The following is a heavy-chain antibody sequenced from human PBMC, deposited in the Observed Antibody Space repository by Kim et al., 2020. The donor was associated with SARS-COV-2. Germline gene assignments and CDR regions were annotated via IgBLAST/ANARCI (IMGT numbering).Heavy chain of an antibody. CDR1: GGSISSSSYY. CDR2: IYYSGST. D-gene: IGHD1-26*01. Sequence: SETLSLTCTVSGGSISSSSYYWGWIRQPPGKGLEWIGSIYYSGSTYYNPSLKSRVTISVDTSKNQFSLKLSSVTAADTAVYYCATSSVGATIFQHWGQGTLVTVSS. J-gene: IGHJ1*01. V-gene: IGHV4-39*07. CDR3: ATSSVGATIFQH.